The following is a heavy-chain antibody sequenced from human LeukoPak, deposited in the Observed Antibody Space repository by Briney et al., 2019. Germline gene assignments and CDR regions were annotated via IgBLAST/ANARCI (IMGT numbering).Heavy chain of an antibody. D-gene: IGHD6-19*01. CDR3: ARSGSGGWIDY. J-gene: IGHJ4*02. Sequence: PSETLSLTCTVSGGSISSTTYCWSWVRQPPGKGLEWIGCMYYSGSTYYSSSLKGRVTISLDTPKNQFSLRLNSVTASDTAVYYCARSGSGGWIDYWGQGTLVTVSS. CDR2: MYYSGST. V-gene: IGHV4-39*01. CDR1: GGSISSTTYC.